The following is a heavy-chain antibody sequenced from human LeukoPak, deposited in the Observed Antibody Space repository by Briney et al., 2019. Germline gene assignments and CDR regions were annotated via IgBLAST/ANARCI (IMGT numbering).Heavy chain of an antibody. V-gene: IGHV1-69*13. D-gene: IGHD4/OR15-4a*01. CDR1: GGTFSSYA. J-gene: IGHJ4*02. CDR3: ASPHGASYYYFDY. Sequence: SVKVSCKASGGTFSSYAVSWVRQAPGQGLEWMGGIIPIFGTANYAQKFQGRVTITADESTSTVYMELSNLRSEDTAVYYCASPHGASYYYFDYWGQGTLVTVSS. CDR2: IIPIFGTA.